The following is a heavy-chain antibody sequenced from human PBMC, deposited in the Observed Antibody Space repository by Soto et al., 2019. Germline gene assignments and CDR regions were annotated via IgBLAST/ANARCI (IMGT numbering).Heavy chain of an antibody. J-gene: IGHJ6*02. V-gene: IGHV3-48*03. D-gene: IGHD2-21*01. CDR1: GFTFSSYE. CDR2: ISSSGSTI. CDR3: ARDLYSGMDV. Sequence: AGGSLRFSCAASGFTFSSYEMNWVRQAPGKGLEWVSYISSSGSTIYYADSVKGRFTISRDNAKNSLYLQMNSLRAEDTAVYYCARDLYSGMDVWGQGTTVTVSS.